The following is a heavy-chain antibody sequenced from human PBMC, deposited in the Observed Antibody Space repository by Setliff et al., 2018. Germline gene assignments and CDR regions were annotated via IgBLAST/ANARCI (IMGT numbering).Heavy chain of an antibody. Sequence: ASVKVSCKASGYPFIGYFMHWVRQAPGQGLEWMGWINPKTGDTLYAPKFQGRVTMTRDRSSNTAYMDLSRLTSDDTAVYYCARAIAAAHYYYYYMDVWGKGTTVTVSS. J-gene: IGHJ6*03. D-gene: IGHD6-13*01. V-gene: IGHV1-2*02. CDR1: GYPFIGYF. CDR3: ARAIAAAHYYYYYMDV. CDR2: INPKTGDT.